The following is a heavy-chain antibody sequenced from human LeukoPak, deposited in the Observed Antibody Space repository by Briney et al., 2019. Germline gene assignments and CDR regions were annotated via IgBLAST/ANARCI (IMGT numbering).Heavy chain of an antibody. V-gene: IGHV3-23*01. CDR1: GFTFSSYA. Sequence: GGSLRLSCAASGFTFSSYAMSWVRQAPGKGLEWVSAISGSGGSTYYADSVKGRFTISRDNSKNTLYLQMNSLSAEDTAVYYRAKLNGYAVRPYYFDYWGQGTLVTVSS. CDR2: ISGSGGST. CDR3: AKLNGYAVRPYYFDY. J-gene: IGHJ4*02. D-gene: IGHD2-2*01.